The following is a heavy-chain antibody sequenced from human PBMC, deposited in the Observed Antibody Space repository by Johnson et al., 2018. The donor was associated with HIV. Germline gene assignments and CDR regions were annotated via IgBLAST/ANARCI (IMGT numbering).Heavy chain of an antibody. CDR3: AKDSTYYDSGGAFDI. D-gene: IGHD3-3*01. CDR1: GFTFISYA. J-gene: IGHJ3*02. V-gene: IGHV3-30-3*01. CDR2: ISYDGSNK. Sequence: QVQLVESGGGVVQPGRSLRLSCAASGFTFISYAMHWVRQAPGKGLEWVAVISYDGSNKYYADSVKGRFTISRDNSKNTLYLQMNSLRAEDTAVYYCAKDSTYYDSGGAFDIWGQGTMVTVSS.